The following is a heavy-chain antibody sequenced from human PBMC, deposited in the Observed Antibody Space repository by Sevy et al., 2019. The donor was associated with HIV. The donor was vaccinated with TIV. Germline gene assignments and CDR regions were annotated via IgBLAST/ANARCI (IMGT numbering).Heavy chain of an antibody. V-gene: IGHV5-51*01. CDR3: ATSRSGYFDSSGYYIY. J-gene: IGHJ4*02. Sequence: GESLTISCQGSGYSFTSHWIGWVRHMPGKGLEWMGIIYPEDSETRYSLSFQGQVTFSADKSISTAYLQWSSLKASDTAMYYCATSRSGYFDSSGYYIYWGQGTLVTVSS. D-gene: IGHD3-22*01. CDR2: IYPEDSET. CDR1: GYSFTSHW.